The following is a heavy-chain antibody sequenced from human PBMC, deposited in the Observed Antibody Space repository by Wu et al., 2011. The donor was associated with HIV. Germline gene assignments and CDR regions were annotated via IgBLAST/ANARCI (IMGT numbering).Heavy chain of an antibody. Sequence: QGQLEQSGAEVKKPGASVKVSCKASGYTFSSYGISWVRQAPGQGLEWMGWISGYSGDTNYAQKFQDRVTMTTDTSTSTAYMELRSLRSDDTAVYYCARGKDIVVVPSFDWFDPWGQGTLVTVSS. CDR3: ARGKDIVVVPSFDWFDP. V-gene: IGHV1-18*01. D-gene: IGHD2-2*01. CDR1: GYTFSSYG. CDR2: ISGYSGDT. J-gene: IGHJ5*02.